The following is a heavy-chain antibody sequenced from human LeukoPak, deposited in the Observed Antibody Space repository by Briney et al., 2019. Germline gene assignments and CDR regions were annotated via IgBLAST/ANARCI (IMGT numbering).Heavy chain of an antibody. Sequence: SQTPSLTCTVSGGSISSGGYYWSWIRQHPGKGLEWIGYIYYSGSTYYNPSLKSRVTISVDTSKNQFSLKLSSVTAADTAVYYCARDRSSGWSDYWGQGTLVTVSS. J-gene: IGHJ4*02. CDR2: IYYSGST. V-gene: IGHV4-31*03. D-gene: IGHD6-19*01. CDR3: ARDRSSGWSDY. CDR1: GGSISSGGYY.